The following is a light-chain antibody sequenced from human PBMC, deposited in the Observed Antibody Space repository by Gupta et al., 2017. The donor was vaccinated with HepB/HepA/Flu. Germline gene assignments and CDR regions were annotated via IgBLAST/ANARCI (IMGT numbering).Light chain of an antibody. CDR2: KDS. CDR1: ALPKQY. CDR3: QSADSSGTRV. J-gene: IGLJ3*02. V-gene: IGLV3-25*03. Sequence: SYLLTQPPSVLVSPGTAPRTTCSGDALPKQYAYWYQQKPGQAPVLVIYKDSERPSGIPERFSGSSSGTTVTLTISGVQAEDEADYYCQSADSSGTRVFGGGTKLTVL.